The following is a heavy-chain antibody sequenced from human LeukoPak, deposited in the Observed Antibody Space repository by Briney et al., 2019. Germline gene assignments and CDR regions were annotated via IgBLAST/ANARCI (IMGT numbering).Heavy chain of an antibody. D-gene: IGHD6-6*01. CDR1: GGSISSSNYY. CDR3: ARVGYSSSIDY. CDR2: IYYSART. V-gene: IGHV4-39*07. J-gene: IGHJ4*02. Sequence: SETLSLTCTVSGGSISSSNYYWGWIRQPPGKGLECIGSIYYSARTYYNPSLKIRVTISVDASKNQFSLRLSSVTAADTAVYSCARVGYSSSIDYWGQGTLVTVSS.